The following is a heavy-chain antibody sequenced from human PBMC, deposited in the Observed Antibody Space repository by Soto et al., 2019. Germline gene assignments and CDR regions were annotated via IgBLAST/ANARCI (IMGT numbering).Heavy chain of an antibody. Sequence: EMQLVESGGGLVQPGRSLRLSCAASGFTFDDYAMHWVRQPPGKGLEWVSGISWNSGIIDYADSVKGRFTISRDNAEHSRYLHMNRLRAEDTALYYFTKDIKWGGSHVTPASDIWGQGTMVSVSS. CDR3: TKDIKWGGSHVTPASDI. CDR2: ISWNSGII. V-gene: IGHV3-9*01. J-gene: IGHJ3*02. CDR1: GFTFDDYA. D-gene: IGHD1-26*01.